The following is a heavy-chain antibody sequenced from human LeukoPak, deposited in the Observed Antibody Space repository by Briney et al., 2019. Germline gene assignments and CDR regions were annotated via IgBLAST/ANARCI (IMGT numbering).Heavy chain of an antibody. CDR1: GFTFSSYA. V-gene: IGHV3-23*01. CDR3: AKDSSNYEFLTGSDY. D-gene: IGHD3-9*01. J-gene: IGHJ4*02. Sequence: PGGSLRLSCAASGFTFSSYAMSWVRQAPGKGLEWVSAISGSGGSTYYADSVKGRFTISRDNSKNTLYLQMNSLRAEDTAVYYCAKDSSNYEFLTGSDYWGQGTLVTVSS. CDR2: ISGSGGST.